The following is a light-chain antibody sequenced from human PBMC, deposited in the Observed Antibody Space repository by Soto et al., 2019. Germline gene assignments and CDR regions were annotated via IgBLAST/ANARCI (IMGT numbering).Light chain of an antibody. CDR1: QSVLYSLNNRNY. V-gene: IGKV4-1*01. CDR3: QQYLKVPLT. CDR2: WAS. J-gene: IGKJ4*01. Sequence: DIVMTQSPDSLAVSLGERATVSCRSSQSVLYSLNNRNYLAWYQQKQGQPPKLLIYWASTRESGVPDRFSGSGYGSDVTLTISSLQAEDVAVYFCQQYLKVPLTFGGGTKVGIK.